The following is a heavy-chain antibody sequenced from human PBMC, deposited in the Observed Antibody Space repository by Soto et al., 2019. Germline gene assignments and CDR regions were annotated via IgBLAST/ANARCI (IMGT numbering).Heavy chain of an antibody. V-gene: IGHV3-30-3*01. CDR1: GFTFSSYA. CDR2: ISYDGSKK. CDR3: ARGGLAHYYYYGMDV. J-gene: IGHJ6*02. D-gene: IGHD6-19*01. Sequence: QSGGSLRLSCAASGFTFSSYAIHWVRQAPGKGLEWVAVISYDGSKKYADSVKGRFTISRDNSKNTLYLQVNSLRDEDTAVYYCARGGLAHYYYYGMDVWGQGTTVTVSS.